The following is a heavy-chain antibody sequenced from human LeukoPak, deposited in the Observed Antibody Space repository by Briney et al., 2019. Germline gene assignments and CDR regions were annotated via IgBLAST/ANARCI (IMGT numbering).Heavy chain of an antibody. D-gene: IGHD3-10*02. CDR1: GFTFSSYA. V-gene: IGHV3-23*01. Sequence: PGGSLRLSCAASGFTFSSYAMSWVRQAPGKGLEGVSDINGSGGSTYYADSVKGRFTIYRDNSKNTLYLQMYGLRAEDTAVYYCAELGITMIGGVWGKGTTVTISS. CDR3: AELGITMIGGV. J-gene: IGHJ6*04. CDR2: INGSGGST.